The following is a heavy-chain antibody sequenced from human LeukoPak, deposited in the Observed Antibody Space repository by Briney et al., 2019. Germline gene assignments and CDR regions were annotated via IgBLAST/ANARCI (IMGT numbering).Heavy chain of an antibody. V-gene: IGHV4-59*12. J-gene: IGHJ4*02. CDR3: ARSVSSYNWNYLIDY. CDR1: GGSISSYY. D-gene: IGHD1-7*01. CDR2: IYYSGST. Sequence: SETLSLTCTVSGGSISSYYWSWIRQPPGKGLEWIGYIYYSGSTYYNPSLKSRVTISVDTSKNQFSLKLSSVTAADTAVYYCARSVSSYNWNYLIDYWGQGTLVTVSS.